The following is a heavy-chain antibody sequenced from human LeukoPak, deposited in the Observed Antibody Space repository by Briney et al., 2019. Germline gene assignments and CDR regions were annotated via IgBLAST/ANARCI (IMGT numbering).Heavy chain of an antibody. V-gene: IGHV1-8*02. CDR2: MNPNSGNT. Sequence: GASVKVSCKASGYTFTSYDINWVRQATGQGLEWIGWMNPNSGNTGYAQKFQGRVTMTRNTSISTAYMELSSLRSEDTAVYYCARGPSYCSSTSCYAFRLGYWGQGTLVTVSS. D-gene: IGHD2-2*01. CDR1: GYTFTSYD. CDR3: ARGPSYCSSTSCYAFRLGY. J-gene: IGHJ4*02.